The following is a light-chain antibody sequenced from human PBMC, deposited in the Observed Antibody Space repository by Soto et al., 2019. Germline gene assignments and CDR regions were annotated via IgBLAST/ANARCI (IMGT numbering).Light chain of an antibody. CDR2: RAA. CDR1: QSIDYF. V-gene: IGKV1-27*01. J-gene: IGKJ1*01. Sequence: DIQMTQSPSFLSASVGDRVTMTCRASQSIDYFVVWYQQKPGKPPKLLISRAAILQSGAPSRFSGSGSGTDFSLTISGLQPEDGATYFCQRFNSPPWTFGQGTKVEI. CDR3: QRFNSPPWT.